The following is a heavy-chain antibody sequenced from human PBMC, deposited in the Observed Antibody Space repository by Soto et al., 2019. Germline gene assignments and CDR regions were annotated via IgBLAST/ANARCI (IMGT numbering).Heavy chain of an antibody. Sequence: PGESLKISCKGSGYSFTSYWIGWLRQMPGKGLEWMGIIYPGDSDTRYSPSFQGQVTISADKSISTAYLQWSSLKASDTAMYYCARRRHYYDSSPYYGMDVWGQGTTVTVSS. J-gene: IGHJ6*02. CDR3: ARRRHYYDSSPYYGMDV. CDR1: GYSFTSYW. CDR2: IYPGDSDT. D-gene: IGHD3-22*01. V-gene: IGHV5-51*01.